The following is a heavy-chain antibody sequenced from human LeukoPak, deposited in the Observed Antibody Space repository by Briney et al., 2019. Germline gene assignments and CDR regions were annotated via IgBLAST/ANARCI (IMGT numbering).Heavy chain of an antibody. CDR3: ARVGGTNYYYYGMDV. CDR2: THDHGST. V-gene: IGHV4-61*08. J-gene: IGHJ6*02. CDR1: GGSGSSSGHF. Sequence: SETLSLTRTVSGGSGSSSGHFWNWVRQTPGKGLEWIGYTHDHGSTNYNPSLKSRVTISVDTSKNQFSLKLSSVTAADTAVYYCARVGGTNYYYYGMDVWGQGPTVTVSS. D-gene: IGHD2-2*01.